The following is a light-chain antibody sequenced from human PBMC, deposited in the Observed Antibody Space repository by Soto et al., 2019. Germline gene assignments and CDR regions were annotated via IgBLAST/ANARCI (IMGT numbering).Light chain of an antibody. CDR1: QSVSSRY. CDR3: QHYGSSSRT. V-gene: IGKV3-20*01. Sequence: EFVLTQSPGTLSLSPGERATLSCRASQSVSSRYLAWYQQRHGQAPRLLMFGTSDRAAGIPYRFSGSGSGTDFTLTISRVEPEDFAVYYCQHYGSSSRTFGQGPRWIS. J-gene: IGKJ2*01. CDR2: GTS.